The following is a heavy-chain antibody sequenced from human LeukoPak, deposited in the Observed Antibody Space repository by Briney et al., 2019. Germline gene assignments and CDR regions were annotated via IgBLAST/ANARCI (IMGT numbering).Heavy chain of an antibody. V-gene: IGHV3-23*01. CDR3: AKLYSSNFYGHYYFDY. CDR1: GFTFSSYA. Sequence: GGSLRLSCAASGFTFSSYAMSWVRQAPGKGLEWVSAISGSGDSTYYADSVKGRFTISRDNSKNTLYLQMNSLRAEDTAVYYCAKLYSSNFYGHYYFDYWGQGTLVTVSS. D-gene: IGHD2-2*01. J-gene: IGHJ4*02. CDR2: ISGSGDST.